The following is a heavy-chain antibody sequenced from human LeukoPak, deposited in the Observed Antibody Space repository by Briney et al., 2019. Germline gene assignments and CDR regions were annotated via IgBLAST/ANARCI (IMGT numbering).Heavy chain of an antibody. CDR1: GYTFTGYY. CDR3: ARGCEDSSGWFPYFDY. D-gene: IGHD6-19*01. CDR2: INPNSGGT. V-gene: IGHV1-2*02. J-gene: IGHJ4*02. Sequence: ASVKVSCKASGYTFTGYYMHWVRQAPGQGLEWMGWINPNSGGTNYAQKFQGRVTMTRDTSISTAYMELSRLRSDDTAVYYCARGCEDSSGWFPYFDYWGQGTLVTVSS.